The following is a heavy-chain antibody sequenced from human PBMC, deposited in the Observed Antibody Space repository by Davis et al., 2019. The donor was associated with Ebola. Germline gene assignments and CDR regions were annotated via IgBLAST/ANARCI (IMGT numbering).Heavy chain of an antibody. CDR1: GFTFSSYA. CDR3: AKDASSRSGSYYQFDH. J-gene: IGHJ4*02. CDR2: ISGSGAST. V-gene: IGHV3-23*01. Sequence: GESLKISCAASGFTFSSYAMNWVRQAPGKGLEWVSGISGSGASTYYADSVKGRFTILRDNSRNTVYLQMNNLRADDTAIYYCAKDASSRSGSYYQFDHWGPGTLVTVSS. D-gene: IGHD1-26*01.